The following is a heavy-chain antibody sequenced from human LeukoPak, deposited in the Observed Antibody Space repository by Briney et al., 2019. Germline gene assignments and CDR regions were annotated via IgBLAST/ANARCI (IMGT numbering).Heavy chain of an antibody. V-gene: IGHV3-30*18. Sequence: GGSLRLSCAASGFTFSSYGMHWARQAPGKGLEWVAVISYDGSNKYYADSVKGRFTISRDNSKNTLYLQMNSLRAEDTAVYYCAKDPAASGSLLHFDYWGQGTLVTVSS. D-gene: IGHD1-26*01. J-gene: IGHJ4*02. CDR2: ISYDGSNK. CDR3: AKDPAASGSLLHFDY. CDR1: GFTFSSYG.